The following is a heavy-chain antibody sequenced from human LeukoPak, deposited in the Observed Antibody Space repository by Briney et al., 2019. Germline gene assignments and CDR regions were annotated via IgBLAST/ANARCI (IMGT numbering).Heavy chain of an antibody. CDR2: INPSGSST. V-gene: IGHV1-46*01. CDR3: ARAGQYQLLFVAFDI. Sequence: ASVKVSCKASGYSFTNYYMHWVRQAPGQGLEWMGLINPSGSSTSYAQKFQGRVTMTRDTSTSTVYMELSSLRSEDTAVYYCARAGQYQLLFVAFDIWGQGTIVTVSS. CDR1: GYSFTNYY. D-gene: IGHD2-2*01. J-gene: IGHJ3*02.